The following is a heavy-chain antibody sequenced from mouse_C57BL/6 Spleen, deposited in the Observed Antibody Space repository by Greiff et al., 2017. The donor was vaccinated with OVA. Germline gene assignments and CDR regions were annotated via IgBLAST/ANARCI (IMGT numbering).Heavy chain of an antibody. D-gene: IGHD1-1*01. V-gene: IGHV2-2*01. CDR2: IWCGGST. Sequence: VKLMESGPGLVQPSQSLSITCTVSGFSLTSYGVHWVRQSPGKGLEWLGVIWCGGSTDYNAAFISRLSISKDKSKSQVFFKMNSLQADDTAIYYCARNNPSYYGSSYWYFDVWGTGTTVTVSS. CDR1: GFSLTSYG. CDR3: ARNNPSYYGSSYWYFDV. J-gene: IGHJ1*03.